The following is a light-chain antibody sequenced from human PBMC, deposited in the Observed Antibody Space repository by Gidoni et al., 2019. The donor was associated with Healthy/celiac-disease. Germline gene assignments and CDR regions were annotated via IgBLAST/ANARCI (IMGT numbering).Light chain of an antibody. J-gene: IGLJ3*02. CDR2: RNN. Sequence: QSVLTQPPSAPGPPGQRVTTSCSGSSSNIGSNYVYWYQQLPGTAPKLLIYRNNQRPSGVPDRFSGSKSGTSASLAISGLRSEDEADYYCAAWDDSLSGWVFGGGTKLTVL. CDR3: AAWDDSLSGWV. V-gene: IGLV1-47*01. CDR1: SSNIGSNY.